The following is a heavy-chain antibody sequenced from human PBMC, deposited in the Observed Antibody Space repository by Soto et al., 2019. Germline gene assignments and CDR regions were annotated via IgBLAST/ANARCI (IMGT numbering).Heavy chain of an antibody. J-gene: IGHJ4*01. D-gene: IGHD7-27*01. CDR1: GFTFSTYS. CDR3: ARTGGFDV. V-gene: IGHV3-48*02. Sequence: GGSLRLSCAASGFTFSTYSMTWVRQAPGKGLEWVSYISSSGGAIYYADSVKGRFTISRDNAKKSLSLQLNSLRDEDTGVYYCARTGGFDVWGQGAMVTVSS. CDR2: ISSSGGAI.